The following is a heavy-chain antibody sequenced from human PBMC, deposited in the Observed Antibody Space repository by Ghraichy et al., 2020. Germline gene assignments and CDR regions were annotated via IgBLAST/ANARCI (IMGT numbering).Heavy chain of an antibody. CDR1: GFTFSSYE. CDR3: ARDRFCSFGSYCGGDY. J-gene: IGHJ4*02. V-gene: IGHV3-48*03. Sequence: LSLTCAASGFTFSSYEMNWVRQAPGKGLEWVSYISSSGSTIYYADSVKGRFTISRDNAKNSLYLQMNSLRAEDTAVYYCARDRFCSFGSYCGGDYWGQGTLVTVSS. D-gene: IGHD1-26*01. CDR2: ISSSGSTI.